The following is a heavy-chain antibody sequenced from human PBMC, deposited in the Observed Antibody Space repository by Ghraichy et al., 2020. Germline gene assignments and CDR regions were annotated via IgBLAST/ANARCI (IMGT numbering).Heavy chain of an antibody. CDR3: ASTLDY. CDR2: IYYTGST. CDR1: GGSISSNNYF. Sequence: SETLSLTCTVSGGSISSNNYFWGWIRQPPGKGLEWIGSIYYTGSTYYNSSLESRVTISVDTSKNQFSLKLSSVTAADTAVYYCASTLDYWGQGTLVIVSS. J-gene: IGHJ4*02. V-gene: IGHV4-39*01.